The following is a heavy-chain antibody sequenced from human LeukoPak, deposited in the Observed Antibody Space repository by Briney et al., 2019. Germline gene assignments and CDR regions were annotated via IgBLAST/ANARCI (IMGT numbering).Heavy chain of an antibody. Sequence: GGSLRLSCAASGFTFSDYARSWFRRAPGKGLEWVSAIAGSGRNTYYADSVKGRFTISRDKSKNTLYLQMNSLRAEDTAVYYCAKDRTFYYYYAMDVWGQGTTVTVSS. V-gene: IGHV3-23*01. CDR2: IAGSGRNT. D-gene: IGHD1-14*01. CDR3: AKDRTFYYYYAMDV. J-gene: IGHJ6*02. CDR1: GFTFSDYA.